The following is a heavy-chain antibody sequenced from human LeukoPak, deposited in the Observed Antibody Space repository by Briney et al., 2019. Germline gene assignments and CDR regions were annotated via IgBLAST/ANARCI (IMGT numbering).Heavy chain of an antibody. CDR2: IYYSDST. D-gene: IGHD6-19*01. CDR1: GGSVSSGSSY. V-gene: IGHV4-61*01. CDR3: ARAHGHYSSGWHYYYYYYMDV. Sequence: PSETLSLTCTVSGGSVSSGSSYWSWIRQPPGKGLDGIGHIYYSDSTNYNPSLRSRVTISVDTSKNQFSLKLSSMTAADTAVYYCARAHGHYSSGWHYYYYYYMDVWGKGTTVTVSS. J-gene: IGHJ6*03.